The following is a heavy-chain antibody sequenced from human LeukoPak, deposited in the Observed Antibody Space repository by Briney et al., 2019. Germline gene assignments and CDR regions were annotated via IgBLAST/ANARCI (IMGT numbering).Heavy chain of an antibody. CDR2: INPNSGGT. CDR3: ARERISSGWYHY. Sequence: ASVKVSCKASGYTFTGYYMHWVRQAPGQGLEWMGWINPNSGGTNYAQKFQGRVTMTRDTSTSTAYMELSRLGSDDTAVYYCARERISSGWYHYWGQGTLVTVSS. V-gene: IGHV1-2*02. D-gene: IGHD6-19*01. J-gene: IGHJ4*02. CDR1: GYTFTGYY.